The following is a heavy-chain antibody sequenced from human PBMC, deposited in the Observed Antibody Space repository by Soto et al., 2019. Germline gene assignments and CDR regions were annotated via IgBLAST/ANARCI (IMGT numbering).Heavy chain of an antibody. CDR3: ARAPATVTTPFDY. CDR1: GGSISSGDYY. V-gene: IGHV4-30-4*01. CDR2: IYYSGGT. Sequence: KPSETLSLTCTVSGGSISSGDYYWSWIRQPPGKGLEWIGYIYYSGGTYYNPSLKSRVTISVDTSKNQFSLKLSSVTAADTAVYYCARAPATVTTPFDYWGQGTLVTVSS. J-gene: IGHJ4*02. D-gene: IGHD4-4*01.